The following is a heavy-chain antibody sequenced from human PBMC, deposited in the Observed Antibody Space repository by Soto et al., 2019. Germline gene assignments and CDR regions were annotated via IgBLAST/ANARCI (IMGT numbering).Heavy chain of an antibody. V-gene: IGHV1-69*01. CDR3: AGFEAAVGGRGGFQP. CDR2: IIPIFGTA. J-gene: IGHJ1*01. CDR1: GGTFSSYA. Sequence: QVQLVQSGAEVKKPGSSVKVSCKASGGTFSSYAISWVRQAPGQGLEWMGGIIPIFGTANYAQKFQGRVTVTADESKSTAYMELGSLRSEGHGVYYRAGFEAAVGGRGGFQPWGQGTLVTVSS. D-gene: IGHD6-19*01.